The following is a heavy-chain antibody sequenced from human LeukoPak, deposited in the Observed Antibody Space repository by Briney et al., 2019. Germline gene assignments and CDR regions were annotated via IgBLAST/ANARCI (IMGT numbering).Heavy chain of an antibody. CDR3: ARDYCSSTSCLFDY. Sequence: ASVKVSCTASGYTFTGRYIHWVRQAPGQGLEWMGRINPNSGDTNYAQKFQGRVAMTRDTSISTAFMELTRLRSDDTAVYYCARDYCSSTSCLFDYWGQGTLVTVSS. CDR1: GYTFTGRY. J-gene: IGHJ4*02. V-gene: IGHV1-2*06. D-gene: IGHD2-2*01. CDR2: INPNSGDT.